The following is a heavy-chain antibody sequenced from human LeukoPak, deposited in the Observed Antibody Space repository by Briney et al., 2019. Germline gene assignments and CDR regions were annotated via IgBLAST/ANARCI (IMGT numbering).Heavy chain of an antibody. CDR3: AKGAGSAAGSLVGY. V-gene: IGHV3-23*01. CDR2: LSASGDGT. Sequence: AGGSLRLSCAASGFTFSSYAMSWVRQAAGKGLEWVSALSASGDGTYYAGSVKGRFTISRDNSKNTLYLQMNSLRAEDTAVYYCAKGAGSAAGSLVGYWGQGTLVTVSS. D-gene: IGHD6-13*01. CDR1: GFTFSSYA. J-gene: IGHJ4*02.